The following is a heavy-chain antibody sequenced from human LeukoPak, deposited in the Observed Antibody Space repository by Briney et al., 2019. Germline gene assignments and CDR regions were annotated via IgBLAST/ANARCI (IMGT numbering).Heavy chain of an antibody. CDR2: INPNSGGA. CDR1: EYTFTGYY. Sequence: ASVKVSCKASEYTFTGYYMHWVRQAPGQGLEWMGWINPNSGGANYAQKFQGRVTMTRDTSISTAYMELSRLRSDDTAVYYCARVVVPAATLDYWGQGTLVTVSS. D-gene: IGHD2-2*01. CDR3: ARVVVPAATLDY. V-gene: IGHV1-2*02. J-gene: IGHJ4*02.